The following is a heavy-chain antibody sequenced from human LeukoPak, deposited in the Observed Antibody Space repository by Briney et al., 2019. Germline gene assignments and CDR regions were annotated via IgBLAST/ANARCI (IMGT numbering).Heavy chain of an antibody. CDR2: INLNAVTT. V-gene: IGHV1-46*01. CDR1: GYTFTSYY. D-gene: IGHD6-25*01. Sequence: PLASVKVSCKASGYTFTSYYIHWMRQAPGQGLEWVGIINLNAVTTRYAQKFQGRITVTRDTSTSTVYMELSSLRFEDTAVYFCAREGAAEAKNFDYWGQGTLVIVSS. J-gene: IGHJ4*02. CDR3: AREGAAEAKNFDY.